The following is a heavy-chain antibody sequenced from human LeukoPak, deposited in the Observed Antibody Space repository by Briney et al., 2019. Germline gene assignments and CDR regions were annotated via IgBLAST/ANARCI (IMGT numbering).Heavy chain of an antibody. Sequence: SETLSLTCTVSGDSISSDHWSWIRQPPGKGLEWIGYIYYSGNTKYNPSLKSRVTISVDTSKNQFSLKLSSVTAADTAVYYCAKYSGHDTSGYYESRAFDIWGQGTMVTVSS. CDR1: GDSISSDH. CDR3: AKYSGHDTSGYYESRAFDI. CDR2: IYYSGNT. D-gene: IGHD3-22*01. V-gene: IGHV4-59*01. J-gene: IGHJ3*02.